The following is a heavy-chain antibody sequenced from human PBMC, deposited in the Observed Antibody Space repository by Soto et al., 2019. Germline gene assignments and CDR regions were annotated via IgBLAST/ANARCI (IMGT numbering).Heavy chain of an antibody. CDR2: IIPVLGKA. CDR3: ALLPEATVITPTGAFDY. V-gene: IGHV1-69*02. D-gene: IGHD1-20*01. Sequence: QVQLVQSGAEVKKPGSSVKVSCRASGGTFSSYTISWVRQAPGQGLEWMGRIIPVLGKASYSQKFQGRVTITADKSTSIVYLEVNRLRSDDTAVYFCALLPEATVITPTGAFDYWGQGTLVTVSS. J-gene: IGHJ4*02. CDR1: GGTFSSYT.